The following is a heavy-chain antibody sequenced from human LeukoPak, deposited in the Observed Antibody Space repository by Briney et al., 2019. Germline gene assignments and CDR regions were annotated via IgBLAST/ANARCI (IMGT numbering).Heavy chain of an antibody. CDR3: ARDRDYSDSWSACDI. D-gene: IGHD6-13*01. CDR1: GFTFSSYG. V-gene: IGHV3-33*01. Sequence: PGGSLRLSCAASGFTFSSYGMHWVRQGPGKGLEREAVIWYDGSNRYYSDSVKGRFTISRDNSKNTLYLQMNSLRAEDTAVYYCARDRDYSDSWSACDIWGQGTMVSVSS. CDR2: IWYDGSNR. J-gene: IGHJ3*02.